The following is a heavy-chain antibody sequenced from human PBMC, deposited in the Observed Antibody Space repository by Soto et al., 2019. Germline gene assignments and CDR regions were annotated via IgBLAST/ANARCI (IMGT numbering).Heavy chain of an antibody. CDR2: ISYDGSTE. D-gene: IGHD5-12*01. CDR3: TKDDGYNDSKYYHYFGMDV. Sequence: GGSLRLSCAASGFTFSGYYMHWVRQAPGKGLEWVAVISYDGSTEYYADSVKGRFTISRDNSANRLFLQMNSLRPEDTAVYYCTKDDGYNDSKYYHYFGMDVWGQGTTVTVSS. V-gene: IGHV3-30*18. CDR1: GFTFSGYY. J-gene: IGHJ6*02.